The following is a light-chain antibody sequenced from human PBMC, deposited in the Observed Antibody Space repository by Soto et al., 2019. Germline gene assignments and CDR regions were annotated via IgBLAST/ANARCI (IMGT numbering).Light chain of an antibody. Sequence: QSVLSQPPSASATPGQRVTVSCSGSTSNIGGNAVNWYQQLPGTAPKLLIYSSTQRPSGVPDRFSGSKSGTSASLAISGLQSEDEADYYCAAWDYGLSGWVFGGGTKLTVL. J-gene: IGLJ3*02. CDR1: TSNIGGNA. V-gene: IGLV1-44*01. CDR3: AAWDYGLSGWV. CDR2: SST.